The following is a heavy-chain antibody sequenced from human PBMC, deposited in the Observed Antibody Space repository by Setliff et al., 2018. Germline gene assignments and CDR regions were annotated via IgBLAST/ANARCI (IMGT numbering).Heavy chain of an antibody. D-gene: IGHD3-22*01. Sequence: SSETLSLTCTVSGGSISSSSYYWGWIRQPPGKGLEWIGSIYYSGSTYYNPSLKSRVTISVDTSKNQFSLKLSSVPAADTAVYYCARTNYYDSSTYFNWFDPWGQGTLVTVSS. V-gene: IGHV4-39*01. CDR3: ARTNYYDSSTYFNWFDP. CDR1: GGSISSSSYY. J-gene: IGHJ5*02. CDR2: IYYSGST.